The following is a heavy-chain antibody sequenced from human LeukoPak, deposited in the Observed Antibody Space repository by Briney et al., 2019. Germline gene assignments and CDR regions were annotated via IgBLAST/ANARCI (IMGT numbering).Heavy chain of an antibody. D-gene: IGHD5-18*01. V-gene: IGHV3-30*02. J-gene: IGHJ5*02. CDR1: GFTFSSCG. CDR3: AKDSIGAMVNWFDP. Sequence: GGSLRLSCAASGFTFSSCGMHWVRQAPGKGLEWVAFIRYDGSNKYYADSVKGRFTISRDNSKNTLYLQMNSLRAEDTAVYYCAKDSIGAMVNWFDPWGQGTLVTVSS. CDR2: IRYDGSNK.